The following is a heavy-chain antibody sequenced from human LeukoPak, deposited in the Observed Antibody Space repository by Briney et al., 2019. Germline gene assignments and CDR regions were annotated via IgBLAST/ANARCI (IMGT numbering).Heavy chain of an antibody. CDR3: VRDGGFYYTASPNSWFDP. CDR2: IANRGSP. J-gene: IGHJ5*02. D-gene: IGHD2-15*01. Sequence: SETLSLTCLVSGFSISSDNGWGWIRQPPGKGLGWIGSIANRGSPYYNPSLESRATMSVDTPNNHSSLRLSSVTAADTAVYYCVRDGGFYYTASPNSWFDPWGQGTQVTVSS. CDR1: GFSISSDNG. V-gene: IGHV4-38-2*02.